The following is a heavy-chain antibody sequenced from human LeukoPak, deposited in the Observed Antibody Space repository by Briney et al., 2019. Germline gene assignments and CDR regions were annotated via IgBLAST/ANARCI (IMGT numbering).Heavy chain of an antibody. CDR3: ARDLAAVAAPFDY. CDR1: GFTFSSYS. CDR2: ISSSSSYI. J-gene: IGHJ4*02. V-gene: IGHV3-21*01. Sequence: PGGSLTLSCAASGFTFSSYSMNWVRQAPGKGLEWVSSISSSSSYIYYADSVKGRFTISRDNAKNSLYLQMNSLRAEDTAVYYCARDLAAVAAPFDYWGQGTLVTVSS. D-gene: IGHD6-19*01.